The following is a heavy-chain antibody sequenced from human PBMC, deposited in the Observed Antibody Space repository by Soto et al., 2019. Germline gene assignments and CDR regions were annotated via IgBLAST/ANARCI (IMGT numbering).Heavy chain of an antibody. Sequence: EVQLLESGGGLVQPGGSLRLSCAASGFTFSSYAMSWVRQAPGKGLEWVSAISGSGGSTYYADSVKGRFTISRDNSKNTLYLQMNSLRAEDTAVYYCAKAAGVVVVPAAFNWFDPWGQGTLVTVSS. J-gene: IGHJ5*02. V-gene: IGHV3-23*01. D-gene: IGHD2-2*01. CDR2: ISGSGGST. CDR1: GFTFSSYA. CDR3: AKAAGVVVVPAAFNWFDP.